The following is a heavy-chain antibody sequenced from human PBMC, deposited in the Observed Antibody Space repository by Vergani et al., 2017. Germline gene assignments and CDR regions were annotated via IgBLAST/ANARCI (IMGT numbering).Heavy chain of an antibody. V-gene: IGHV1-46*01. CDR3: ARGQWLPTLSFAY. D-gene: IGHD6-19*01. CDR1: GYPFTTHP. Sequence: VQLVQSGTEVKKPGASVKFACKTSGYPFTTHPLHWVRQAPGQGLEWMGIITPGGSTDYGPKFQGRATMTRDTSISTAYMELSRLRSDDTAVYFGARGQWLPTLSFAYWGQGSLVTVSS. J-gene: IGHJ4*02. CDR2: ITPGGST.